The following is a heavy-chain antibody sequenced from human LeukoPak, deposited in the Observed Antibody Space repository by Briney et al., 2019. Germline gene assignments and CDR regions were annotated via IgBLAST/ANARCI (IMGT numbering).Heavy chain of an antibody. J-gene: IGHJ3*02. Sequence: GGSLRLSCAASGFTFSSYGMHWVRQAPGKGLEWVAVISYDGSNKYYADSVKGRFTISRDNSKNTLYLQMNSLRAEDTAVYYCAKRGRKGYSYGSDAFDIWGQRTMVTVSS. CDR1: GFTFSSYG. CDR2: ISYDGSNK. CDR3: AKRGRKGYSYGSDAFDI. D-gene: IGHD5-18*01. V-gene: IGHV3-30*18.